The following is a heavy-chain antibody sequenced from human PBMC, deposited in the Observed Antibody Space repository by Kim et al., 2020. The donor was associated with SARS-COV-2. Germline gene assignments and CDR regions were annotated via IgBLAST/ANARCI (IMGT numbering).Heavy chain of an antibody. CDR3: AQRDLGSSSWFYWYFDL. J-gene: IGHJ2*01. Sequence: SETLSLTCAVSGGSISSSNWWSWVRQPPGKGLEWIGEIYHSGSTNYNPSLKSRVTISVDKSKNQFSLKLSSVTAADTAVYYCAQRDLGSSSWFYWYFDLWGRGTLVTVSS. D-gene: IGHD6-13*01. CDR2: IYHSGST. CDR1: GGSISSSNW. V-gene: IGHV4-4*02.